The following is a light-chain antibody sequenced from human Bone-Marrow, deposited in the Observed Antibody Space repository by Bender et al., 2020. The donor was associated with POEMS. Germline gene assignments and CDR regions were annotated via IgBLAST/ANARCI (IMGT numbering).Light chain of an antibody. CDR3: QAWDSNSAHYV. J-gene: IGLJ1*01. Sequence: SYELTQPPSVSVSPGQTARISCSGDGLGAKYASWYQQKPGQSPVLVIYQDDMRPSGIPERFSGSNSGNTATLTISGTQAMDEADYYCQAWDSNSAHYVFGTGTTVTVL. CDR1: GLGAKY. CDR2: QDD. V-gene: IGLV3-1*01.